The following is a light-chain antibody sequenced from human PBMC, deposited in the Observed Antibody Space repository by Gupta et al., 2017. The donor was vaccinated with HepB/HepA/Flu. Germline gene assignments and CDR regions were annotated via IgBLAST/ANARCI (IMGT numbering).Light chain of an antibody. V-gene: IGKV2-30*02. CDR3: RQGKHWPRT. J-gene: IGKJ1*01. CDR1: RSLVHSDGKTH. Sequence: DVVMTQSPVSLPVTLGQPASISCRSSRSLVHSDGKTHLNWFQQRPGQSPRRLIYMVSKRDSGVPDRFSGSGSGTDFTLKISRVEAEDVGVYYCRQGKHWPRTVGQGTKVEIK. CDR2: MVS.